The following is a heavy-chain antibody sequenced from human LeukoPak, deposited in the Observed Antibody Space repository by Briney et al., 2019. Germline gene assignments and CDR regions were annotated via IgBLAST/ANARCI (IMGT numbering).Heavy chain of an antibody. CDR1: GFTFSSYA. CDR2: ISYDGSNK. CDR3: ARDETDYGAFDY. V-gene: IGHV3-30-3*01. Sequence: GRSLRLSCAASGFTFSSYAMHWVRQAPGKGLEWVAVISYDGSNKYYADSVKGRFTISRDNSKNTLYLQMNSPRAEDTAVYYCARDETDYGAFDYWGQGTLVTVSS. J-gene: IGHJ4*02. D-gene: IGHD4-17*01.